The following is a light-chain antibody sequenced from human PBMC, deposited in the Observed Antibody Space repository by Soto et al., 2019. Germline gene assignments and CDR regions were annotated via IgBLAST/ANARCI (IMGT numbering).Light chain of an antibody. CDR1: SSDVGGYNY. CDR2: EVS. Sequence: QSVLTQPASVSGSPGQSITISCTGTSSDVGGYNYVSWYQHHPGKAPKLMIYEVSNRPSGVSNRFSGSKSGNTASLTISGLQVEDEADYYCSSYTSSISYVFGTGTKLTVL. CDR3: SSYTSSISYV. V-gene: IGLV2-14*01. J-gene: IGLJ1*01.